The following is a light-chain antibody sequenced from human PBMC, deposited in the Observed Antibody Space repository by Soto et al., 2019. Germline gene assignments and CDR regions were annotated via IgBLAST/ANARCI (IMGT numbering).Light chain of an antibody. CDR1: QRVYSN. CDR2: GAS. CDR3: QQYTNWPPNT. J-gene: IGKJ5*01. V-gene: IGKV3-15*01. Sequence: EILMTQSPDTLSVSPGESATLSCRASQRVYSNLAWYQQRPGQAPRLLIYGASNRATGVPARFSGRGSGTEFTLTISRLQSEDFAVYYCQQYTNWPPNTFGQGTRLEIK.